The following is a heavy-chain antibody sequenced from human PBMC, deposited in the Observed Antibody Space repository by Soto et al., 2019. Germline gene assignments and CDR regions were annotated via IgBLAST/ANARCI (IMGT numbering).Heavy chain of an antibody. Sequence: SETLSLTCTVSGGSISSYYWSWIRQPPGKGLEWIGYIYYSGSTNYNPSLKSRVTISVDTSKNQFSLKLSSVTAADTAVYYCARLGYSYGSNRFDPWGQGTLVTVSS. V-gene: IGHV4-59*12. J-gene: IGHJ5*02. CDR2: IYYSGST. D-gene: IGHD5-18*01. CDR3: ARLGYSYGSNRFDP. CDR1: GGSISSYY.